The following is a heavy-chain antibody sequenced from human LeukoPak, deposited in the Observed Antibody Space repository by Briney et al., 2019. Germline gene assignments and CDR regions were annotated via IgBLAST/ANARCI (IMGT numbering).Heavy chain of an antibody. Sequence: SETLSLTCTVSCGSISSYYWSWIRQPPGKGLEWIGYIYYSWSTNYNPSLNSRVTISVNTSKNQFSLKLSAVTAADTAVYYCARGRSRWDYWGQGTLVTVSS. CDR3: ARGRSRWDY. D-gene: IGHD4-23*01. CDR1: CGSISSYY. V-gene: IGHV4-59*01. J-gene: IGHJ4*02. CDR2: IYYSWST.